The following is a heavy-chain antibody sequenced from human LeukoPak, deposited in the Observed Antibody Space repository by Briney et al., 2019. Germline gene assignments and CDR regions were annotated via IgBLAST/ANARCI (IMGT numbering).Heavy chain of an antibody. Sequence: SETLSLTCTVSGVSISSSNSYWGWIRQPPGKGLEWIGSIYYSGNTYYNASLKSQVSISIDTSKNQFSLKLGSVTAADTAVYYCARGNALGYYYYYYMDVWGKGTTVTISS. D-gene: IGHD3-10*01. V-gene: IGHV4-39*01. CDR2: IYYSGNT. CDR3: ARGNALGYYYYYYMDV. J-gene: IGHJ6*03. CDR1: GVSISSSNSY.